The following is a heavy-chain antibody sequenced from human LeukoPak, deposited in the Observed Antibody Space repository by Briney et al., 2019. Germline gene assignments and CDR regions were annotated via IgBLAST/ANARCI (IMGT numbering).Heavy chain of an antibody. J-gene: IGHJ6*03. CDR1: GYTFTSYY. D-gene: IGHD3-16*01. Sequence: ASVKVSCKASGYTFTSYYIHWVRQAPGQGLEWMGIINTSGGSTFYAQKFQGRVTMTRDMSTSTVYMELSSLRSEDTAVYYCARGRRGVSTYYYYMDVWGKGTTVTVSS. V-gene: IGHV1-46*01. CDR2: INTSGGST. CDR3: ARGRRGVSTYYYYMDV.